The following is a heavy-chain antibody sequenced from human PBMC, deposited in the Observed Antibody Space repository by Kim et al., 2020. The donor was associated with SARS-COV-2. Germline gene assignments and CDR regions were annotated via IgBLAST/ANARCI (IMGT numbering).Heavy chain of an antibody. CDR1: GGSISSSNW. V-gene: IGHV4-4*02. CDR2: IYHSGST. J-gene: IGHJ4*02. CDR3: ARGLPFAGSYSFFGHLGLDY. D-gene: IGHD3-10*01. Sequence: SETLSLTCAVSGGSISSSNWWSWVRQPPGKGLEWIGEIYHSGSTNYNPSLKSRVTISVDKSKNQFSLKLSSVTAADTAVYYCARGLPFAGSYSFFGHLGLDYWGQGTLVTVSS.